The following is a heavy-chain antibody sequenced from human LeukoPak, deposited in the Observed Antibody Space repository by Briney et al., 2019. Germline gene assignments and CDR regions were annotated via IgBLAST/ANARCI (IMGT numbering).Heavy chain of an antibody. D-gene: IGHD3-9*01. CDR2: ISGSGGST. CDR3: AKVEKDFDWLLPFDY. CDR1: GFTFSSYA. Sequence: GGSLRLSCAASGFTFSSYAMSWVRQAPGKGLEWVSAISGSGGSTYYADSVKGRFTISRDNSKNTLYLQMNSLRAEDTAVYYCAKVEKDFDWLLPFDYWGQGTLVTVSS. V-gene: IGHV3-23*01. J-gene: IGHJ4*02.